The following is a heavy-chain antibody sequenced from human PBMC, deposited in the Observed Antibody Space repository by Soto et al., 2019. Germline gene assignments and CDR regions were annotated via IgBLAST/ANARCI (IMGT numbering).Heavy chain of an antibody. CDR3: ARHPRGTLWFDP. CDR2: IYYSGST. J-gene: IGHJ5*02. V-gene: IGHV4-39*01. Sequence: SETLSLTCTVSGGSISSSSYYWGWIRQPPGKGLEWIGSIYYSGSTYYNPSLKSRVTISVDTSKNQFSLKLSSVTAADTAVYYCARHPRGTLWFDPWGQGTLVTVSS. CDR1: GGSISSSSYY. D-gene: IGHD3-16*01.